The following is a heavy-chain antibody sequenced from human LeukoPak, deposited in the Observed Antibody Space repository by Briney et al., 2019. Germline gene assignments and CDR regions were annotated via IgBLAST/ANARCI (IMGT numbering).Heavy chain of an antibody. Sequence: GGSLRLSCAASGFTFSNAWMSWVRQAPGKGLEWVGRIKSKTDGGTTDYAAPVKGRFTISRDDSKNTLYLQMNSLKTEDTAVYYCTTVKGLGDYDYVWGSYRYLETNYFDYWGQGTLVTVSS. V-gene: IGHV3-15*01. J-gene: IGHJ4*02. D-gene: IGHD3-16*02. CDR2: IKSKTDGGTT. CDR3: TTVKGLGDYDYVWGSYRYLETNYFDY. CDR1: GFTFSNAW.